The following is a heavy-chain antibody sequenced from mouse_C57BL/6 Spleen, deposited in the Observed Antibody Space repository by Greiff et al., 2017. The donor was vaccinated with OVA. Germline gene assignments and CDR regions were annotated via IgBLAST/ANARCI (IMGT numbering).Heavy chain of an antibody. CDR3: ARPYDYAFAY. CDR1: GYTFTDYN. J-gene: IGHJ3*01. D-gene: IGHD2-4*01. CDR2: INPNNGGT. V-gene: IGHV1-18*01. Sequence: VQLQQSGPELVKPGASVKIPCKASGYTFTDYNMDWVKQSHGKSLEWIGDINPNNGGTIYNQKFKGKATLTVDTSSSTAYMQLSSLTSEDSAVYYCARPYDYAFAYWGQGTLVTVSA.